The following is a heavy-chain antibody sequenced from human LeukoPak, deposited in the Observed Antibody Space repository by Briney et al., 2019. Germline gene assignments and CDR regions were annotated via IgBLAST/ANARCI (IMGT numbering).Heavy chain of an antibody. V-gene: IGHV1-2*02. D-gene: IGHD2-21*02. J-gene: IGHJ4*02. CDR2: INPNSGGT. Sequence: ASVKVSCKASGYTFTGYYMHWVRQAPGQGLEWMGWINPNSGGTNYAQKFQGRVTMTRDTSISTAYMELSRLRSDDTAVYYCARDPFVVVTDLDYWGQGTLATVSS. CDR3: ARDPFVVVTDLDY. CDR1: GYTFTGYY.